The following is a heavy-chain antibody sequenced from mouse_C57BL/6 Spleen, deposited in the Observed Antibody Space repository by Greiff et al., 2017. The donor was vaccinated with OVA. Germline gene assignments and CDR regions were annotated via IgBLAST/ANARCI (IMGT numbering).Heavy chain of an antibody. J-gene: IGHJ2*01. V-gene: IGHV1-82*01. D-gene: IGHD4-1*01. Sequence: QVQLQQSGPELVKPGASVKISCKASGYAFSSSWMNWVKQRPGKGLEWIGRIYPGDGDTNYNGKFKGKATLTADKSSSTAYMQLSSLTSEDSAVYFCARHWDGGSFDYWGQGTTLTVSS. CDR1: GYAFSSSW. CDR3: ARHWDGGSFDY. CDR2: IYPGDGDT.